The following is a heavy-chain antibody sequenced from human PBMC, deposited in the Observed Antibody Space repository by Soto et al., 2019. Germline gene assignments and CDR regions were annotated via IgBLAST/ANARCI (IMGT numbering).Heavy chain of an antibody. CDR3: TTNDYGYYPYCYGKDV. V-gene: IGHV3-15*07. CDR2: IKSKTDGGTT. CDR1: GFTFSNAW. J-gene: IGHJ6*02. D-gene: IGHD4-17*01. Sequence: PGGSLRLSCAASGFTFSNAWMNWVRQAPGKGLEWVGRIKSKTDGGTTDYAAPVKGRFTISRDDSKNTLYLQMNSLKTEDTAVYYCTTNDYGYYPYCYGKDVPSQGTTVTVS.